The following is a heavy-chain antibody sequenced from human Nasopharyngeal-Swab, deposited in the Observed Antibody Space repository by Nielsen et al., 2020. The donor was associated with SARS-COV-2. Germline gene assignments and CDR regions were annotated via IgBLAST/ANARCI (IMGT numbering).Heavy chain of an antibody. CDR3: ARGHYGLDV. CDR1: GFTFSSYG. Sequence: GESLKISCAASGFTFSSYGMHWVRQAPGKGLEWVAVIWYDGTNQYYADSVKGRFTISRDNAKNSLYLQMNSLRAEDTAVYYCARGHYGLDVWGQGTTVTVSS. V-gene: IGHV3-33*03. J-gene: IGHJ6*02. CDR2: IWYDGTNQ.